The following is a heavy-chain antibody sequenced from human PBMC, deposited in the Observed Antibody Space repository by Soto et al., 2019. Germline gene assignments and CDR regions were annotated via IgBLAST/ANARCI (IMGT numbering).Heavy chain of an antibody. CDR2: ISAYNGNT. CDR1: GCTFTSYG. J-gene: IGHJ6*03. Sequence: ASVKVSCKASGCTFTSYGISWVRQAPGQGLEWMGWISAYNGNTNYAQKLQGRVTMTTDTSTSTAYMELRSLRSDDTAVYYCARGAARPPYYYYMDVWGKGTTVTVSS. CDR3: ARGAARPPYYYYMDV. D-gene: IGHD6-6*01. V-gene: IGHV1-18*01.